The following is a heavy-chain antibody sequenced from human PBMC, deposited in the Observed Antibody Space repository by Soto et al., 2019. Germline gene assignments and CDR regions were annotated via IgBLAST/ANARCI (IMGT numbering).Heavy chain of an antibody. CDR3: ARSYDYIWGSYRPTGSLSQYYMDV. D-gene: IGHD3-16*02. CDR2: IYYSGST. V-gene: IGHV4-59*08. CDR1: GGSISSYY. J-gene: IGHJ6*03. Sequence: SETLSLTCTVSGGSISSYYWSWIRQPPGKGLEWIGYIYYSGSTNYNPSLKSRVTISVDTSKNQFSLKLSSVTAADTAVYYCARSYDYIWGSYRPTGSLSQYYMDVWGKGTTVTVSS.